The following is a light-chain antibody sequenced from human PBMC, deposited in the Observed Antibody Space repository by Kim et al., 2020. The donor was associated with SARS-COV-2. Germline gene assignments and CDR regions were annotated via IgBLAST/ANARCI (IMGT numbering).Light chain of an antibody. CDR1: QNIGNK. Sequence: FPGERATPSCRASQNIGNKLVWYQQKPGQAPRLPIYDATTGAAGVPARVVGSGSETDFTLAISSLQSDDFAVYFCQQSYNWPPLTFGQGTKVDIK. V-gene: IGKV3-15*01. CDR2: DAT. J-gene: IGKJ1*01. CDR3: QQSYNWPPLT.